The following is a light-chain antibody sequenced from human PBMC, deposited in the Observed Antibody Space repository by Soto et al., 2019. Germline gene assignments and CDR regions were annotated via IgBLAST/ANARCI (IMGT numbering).Light chain of an antibody. V-gene: IGKV1-39*01. CDR1: QTIMTD. CDR2: AAS. J-gene: IGKJ1*01. CDR3: QQSYNSPQT. Sequence: DIQMTQAPSSLSASVGDEVTMTCRASQTIMTDLNWYQLKPGKPPRLLIYAASSLQSGVPSRFSRSGSGTDFTLTISSLQPEDFATYSCQQSYNSPQTFGQGTTEDNK.